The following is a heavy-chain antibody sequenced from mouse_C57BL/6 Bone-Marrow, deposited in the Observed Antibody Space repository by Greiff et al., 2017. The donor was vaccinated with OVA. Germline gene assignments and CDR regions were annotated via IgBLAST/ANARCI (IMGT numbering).Heavy chain of an antibody. J-gene: IGHJ3*01. Sequence: EVKLMESGAELVRPGASVTLSCTASGFNIKDDYMHWVKQRPEQGLEWIGWIDPENGDTEYASKFQGKATITADTSSNTAYLQLSSLTSEDTAVYYGITQGSSSWGFAYWAKGLWSLSLQ. CDR1: GFNIKDDY. D-gene: IGHD1-1*01. CDR2: IDPENGDT. V-gene: IGHV14-4*01. CDR3: ITQGSSSWGFAY.